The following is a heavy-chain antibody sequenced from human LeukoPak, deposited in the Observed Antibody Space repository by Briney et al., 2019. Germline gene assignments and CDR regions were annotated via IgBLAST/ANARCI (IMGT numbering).Heavy chain of an antibody. CDR2: INTNTGNP. J-gene: IGHJ4*02. CDR1: GGTFSSYA. D-gene: IGHD6-19*01. V-gene: IGHV7-4-1*02. CDR3: ARDLPYGQWLVQGDFDY. Sequence: ASVKVSCKASGGTFSSYAISWVRQAPGQGLEWMGWINTNTGNPTYAQGFTGRFVFSLDTSVSTAYLQISSLKAEDTAVYYCARDLPYGQWLVQGDFDYWGQGTLVTVSS.